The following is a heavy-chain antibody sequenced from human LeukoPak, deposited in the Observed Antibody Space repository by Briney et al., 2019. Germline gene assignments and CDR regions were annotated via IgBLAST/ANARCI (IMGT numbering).Heavy chain of an antibody. CDR2: ISWNSGSI. J-gene: IGHJ4*02. CDR1: GFTFDDYA. CDR3: AKDLGPLVSGSSGFDY. D-gene: IGHD6-6*01. Sequence: GGSLRLPCAASGFTFDDYAMHWVRQAPGKGLEWVSGISWNSGSIGYADSVKGRFTISRDNAKNSLYLQMNSLRAEDTALYYCAKDLGPLVSGSSGFDYWGQGTLVTVSS. V-gene: IGHV3-9*01.